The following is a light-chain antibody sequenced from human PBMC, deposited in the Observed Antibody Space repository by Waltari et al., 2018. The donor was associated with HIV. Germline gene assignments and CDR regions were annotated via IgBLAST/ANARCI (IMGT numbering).Light chain of an antibody. CDR3: AAWTDIMSGWL. CDR2: RGD. J-gene: IGLJ3*02. V-gene: IGLV1-47*01. Sequence: SAVTSNIASDSIYWYQQVPGTAPKLLIFRGDQRPSGVPDRFSGSKSGASSSLAISGLQSDDEADYYCAAWTDIMSGWLFGGGTKLTVL. CDR1: TSNIASDS.